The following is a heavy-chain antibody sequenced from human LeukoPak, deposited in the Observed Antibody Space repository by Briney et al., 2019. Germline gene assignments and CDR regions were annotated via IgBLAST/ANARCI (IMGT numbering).Heavy chain of an antibody. CDR2: INSDGRII. D-gene: IGHD3-10*01. V-gene: IGHV3-74*01. J-gene: IGHJ2*01. CDR3: ARGRGWYFDL. Sequence: GGSLRLSCAASGFTFSSYSMNWVRQAPGKGLVWVSHINSDGRIINYADSVKGRFTISRDNAKNTLYLQMNSLRVEDTAVYYCARGRGWYFDLWGRGTLATVSS. CDR1: GFTFSSYS.